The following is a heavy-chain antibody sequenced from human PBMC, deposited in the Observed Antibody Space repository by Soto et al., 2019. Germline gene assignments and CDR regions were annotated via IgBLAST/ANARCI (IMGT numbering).Heavy chain of an antibody. CDR2: IYSGGST. J-gene: IGHJ4*02. Sequence: PGGSLRLSCAASGFTVSSNYMSWVRQAPGKGLEWVSVIYSGGSTYYADSVKGRFTISRDNSKNTLYLQMNSLRAEDTAVYYCAKDHDLAAAGYYFDYRGQGTLVTVSS. CDR3: AKDHDLAAAGYYFDY. V-gene: IGHV3-66*01. D-gene: IGHD6-13*01. CDR1: GFTVSSNY.